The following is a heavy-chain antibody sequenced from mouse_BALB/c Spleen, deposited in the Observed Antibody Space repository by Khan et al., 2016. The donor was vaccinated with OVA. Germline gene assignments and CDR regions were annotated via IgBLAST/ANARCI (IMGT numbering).Heavy chain of an antibody. CDR2: IIPGSAYI. CDR1: GYTFTSYT. J-gene: IGHJ3*01. V-gene: IGHV1-4*01. CDR3: ARECAYYRSDGWFAY. Sequence: QVQLKESGAELTRPGASVKMSCKASGYTFTSYTMHWVKQRPGQGLEWIGYIIPGSAYINYNQKFTDKATLTADKYSSTAYMQLSSLTSEDSAVEYCARECAYYRSDGWFAYWGQGTLVTVST. D-gene: IGHD2-14*01.